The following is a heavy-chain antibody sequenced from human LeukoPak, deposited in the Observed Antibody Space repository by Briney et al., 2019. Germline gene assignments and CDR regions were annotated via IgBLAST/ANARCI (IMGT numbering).Heavy chain of an antibody. D-gene: IGHD2-2*01. J-gene: IGHJ6*03. CDR3: ARVARYCSSTSCYRYYYYMDV. Sequence: TGGSLRLSCAASGFTFSSYAMSWVRQAPGKGLEWVSSISSSSSYIYYADSVKGRFTISRDNAKNSLYLQMNSLRAEDTAVYYCARVARYCSSTSCYRYYYYMDVWGKGTTVTVSS. CDR1: GFTFSSYA. CDR2: ISSSSSYI. V-gene: IGHV3-21*01.